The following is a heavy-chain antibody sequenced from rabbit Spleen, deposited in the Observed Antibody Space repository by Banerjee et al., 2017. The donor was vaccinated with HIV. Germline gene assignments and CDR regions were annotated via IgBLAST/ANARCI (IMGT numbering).Heavy chain of an antibody. CDR2: IDTNDGDT. Sequence: QEQLVESGGGLVKPEGSLKLSCTASGFSFSSSDYMCWVRQAPGKGLEWIACIDTNDGDTDYANWPKGRFTISKTSSTTVTLQMTSLTDADTATYFCARNYVNAFDPWGPGTLVTVS. D-gene: IGHD1-1*01. J-gene: IGHJ2*01. V-gene: IGHV1S45*01. CDR1: GFSFSSSDY. CDR3: ARNYVNAFDP.